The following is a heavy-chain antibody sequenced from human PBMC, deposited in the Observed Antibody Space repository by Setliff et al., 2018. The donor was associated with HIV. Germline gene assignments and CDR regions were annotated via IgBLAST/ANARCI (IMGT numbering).Heavy chain of an antibody. D-gene: IGHD3-9*01. V-gene: IGHV3-7*01. J-gene: IGHJ4*02. Sequence: PGGSLRLSCVASGITFSSFWMSWVRQAPGKGLEWVANIKQDGSERSYVDSVKGRFTISRDNSKNTLYLQMNSLRAEDTAVYYCAKDRDDILTGSYAYYFDYWGQGTLVTVSS. CDR2: IKQDGSER. CDR1: GITFSSFW. CDR3: AKDRDDILTGSYAYYFDY.